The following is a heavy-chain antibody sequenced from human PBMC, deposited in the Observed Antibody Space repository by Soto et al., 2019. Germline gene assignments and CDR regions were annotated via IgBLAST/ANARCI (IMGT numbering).Heavy chain of an antibody. Sequence: GSLRLSCAASGFTFSSYWMSWVRQAPGKGLEWVANIKQDGSEKYYVDSVKGRFTISRDNAKNSLYLQMNSLRAEDTAVYYCARGEQLVGASYYYYYGMDVWGQGTTVTVSS. V-gene: IGHV3-7*01. J-gene: IGHJ6*02. CDR2: IKQDGSEK. D-gene: IGHD6-6*01. CDR3: ARGEQLVGASYYYYYGMDV. CDR1: GFTFSSYW.